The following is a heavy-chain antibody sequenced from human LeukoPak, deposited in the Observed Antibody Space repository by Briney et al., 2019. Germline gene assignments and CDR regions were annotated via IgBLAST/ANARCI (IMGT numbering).Heavy chain of an antibody. J-gene: IGHJ4*02. V-gene: IGHV5-51*01. CDR2: IYPGDSDT. CDR3: ARRGSSPGGYYFDF. D-gene: IGHD6-6*01. Sequence: GESLKISCKTSGYSFTIYWIGWVRQVPGKGLEWMGIIYPGDSDTRYSPSFQGQVTISADKSISTAYLQWSSPKASDTAIYYCARRGSSPGGYYFDFWGQGTLVTVSS. CDR1: GYSFTIYW.